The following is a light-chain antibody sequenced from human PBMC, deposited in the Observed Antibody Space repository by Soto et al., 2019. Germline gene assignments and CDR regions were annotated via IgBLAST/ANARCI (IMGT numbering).Light chain of an antibody. J-gene: IGKJ5*01. CDR2: VAS. CDR1: QGIGDT. V-gene: IGKV3-20*01. Sequence: EVVMTQSPATLSVSPGEGATLSCRASQGIGDTLAWYQHKPGQAPRLLIYVASSRATGIPDRFSGSGSGTDFTLTISRLEPEDFAVYYCQQYGSSLITFGQGTRLEIK. CDR3: QQYGSSLIT.